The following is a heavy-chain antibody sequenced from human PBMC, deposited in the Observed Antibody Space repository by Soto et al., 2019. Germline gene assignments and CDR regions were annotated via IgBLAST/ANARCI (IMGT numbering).Heavy chain of an antibody. J-gene: IGHJ4*02. Sequence: ASVKVSCKASGYTFTSYAMHWVRQAPGQRLEWMGWINAGNGNTKYSQKFQGRVTITRDTSASTAYMELSSLRSEDTAMYYCARTRWGIVAFDYWGQGTLVTVSS. CDR1: GYTFTSYA. CDR3: ARTRWGIVAFDY. V-gene: IGHV1-3*01. CDR2: INAGNGNT. D-gene: IGHD3-16*01.